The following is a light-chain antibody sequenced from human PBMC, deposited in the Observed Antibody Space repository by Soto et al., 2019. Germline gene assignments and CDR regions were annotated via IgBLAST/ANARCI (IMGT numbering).Light chain of an antibody. Sequence: EIVLTQSPGTLSLSPGERATLSCKASQSVDSRFLAWYQQKRGQAPRLLIYGASSMAFGIPDRFSGSGSGTDFTLTIITLEPEDFAVYYCQLYDNSPPRLTFGPGTKVDIK. CDR3: QLYDNSPPRLT. CDR1: QSVDSRF. J-gene: IGKJ3*01. CDR2: GAS. V-gene: IGKV3-20*01.